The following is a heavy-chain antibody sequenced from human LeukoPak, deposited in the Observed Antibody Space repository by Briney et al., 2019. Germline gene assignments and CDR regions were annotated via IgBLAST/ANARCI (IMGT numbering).Heavy chain of an antibody. J-gene: IGHJ5*02. CDR3: ARREGGFEP. D-gene: IGHD3-16*01. CDR2: IYYSGST. Sequence: SETLSLTCTVSGVSNSSTSYFWGWIRQPPGRGLEWIGGIYYSGSTYYNPSLKSRVTISVDSSKNQFSLKLTSVTAADTAVYYCARREGGFEPWGQGTLVTVSS. V-gene: IGHV4-39*01. CDR1: GVSNSSTSYF.